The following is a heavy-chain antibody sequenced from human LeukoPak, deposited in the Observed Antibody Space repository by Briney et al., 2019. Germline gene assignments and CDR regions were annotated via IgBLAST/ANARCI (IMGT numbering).Heavy chain of an antibody. J-gene: IGHJ3*02. CDR3: ASYLYGGNSVYDAFDI. V-gene: IGHV4-30-2*01. Sequence: SQTLSLTCAVSGGSISSGGYSWSWIRQPPGKGLEWIGYIYHSGSTYYNPSLKSRVTISVDRSKNQFSLKLSSVTAADTAVYYCASYLYGGNSVYDAFDIWGQGTMVTVSS. CDR1: GGSISSGGYS. D-gene: IGHD2-21*02. CDR2: IYHSGST.